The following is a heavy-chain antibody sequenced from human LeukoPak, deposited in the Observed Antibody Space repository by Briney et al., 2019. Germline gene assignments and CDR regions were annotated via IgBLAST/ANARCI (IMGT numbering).Heavy chain of an antibody. J-gene: IGHJ4*02. CDR3: ARVFRYDNSGRYFNGHLDF. V-gene: IGHV1-18*04. Sequence: ASVKVSCRASGYIFNNFGFSWVRQAPGQGLEWMGWISAGSRTTNHTQPFQGRLTMTTDSSTETTFMELRNLRSDDTAVYFCARVFRYDNSGRYFNGHLDFWGQGTLVTVSS. CDR2: ISAGSRTT. D-gene: IGHD3-10*01. CDR1: GYIFNNFG.